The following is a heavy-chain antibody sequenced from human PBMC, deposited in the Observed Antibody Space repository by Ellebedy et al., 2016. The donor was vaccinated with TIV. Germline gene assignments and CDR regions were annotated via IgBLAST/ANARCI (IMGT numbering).Heavy chain of an antibody. Sequence: MPGGSLRLSCTVSGDSISSYYWGWIRQPPGKGLEWIGYIDYSGSTNYNPSLKSRVTISVDTSRNQFSLRLTSVTAADTAVYYCARAYGSGSYYLHYFDYWGQGTLVTVSS. CDR3: ARAYGSGSYYLHYFDY. CDR2: IDYSGST. J-gene: IGHJ4*02. CDR1: GDSISSYY. D-gene: IGHD3-10*01. V-gene: IGHV4-59*01.